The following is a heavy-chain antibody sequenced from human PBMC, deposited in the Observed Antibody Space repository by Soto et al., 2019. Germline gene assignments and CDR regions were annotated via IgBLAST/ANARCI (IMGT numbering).Heavy chain of an antibody. CDR2: IYYSGST. D-gene: IGHD6-13*01. V-gene: IGHV4-31*03. J-gene: IGHJ4*02. CDR1: GGSISSGGYY. Sequence: PSETLSLTYTVSGGSISSGGYYWSWIRQHPGKGLEWIGYIYYSGSTYYNPSLKSRVTISVDTSKNQFSLKLSSVTAADTAVYYCARGLKSIAAAGTFDYWGQGTLVTVSS. CDR3: ARGLKSIAAAGTFDY.